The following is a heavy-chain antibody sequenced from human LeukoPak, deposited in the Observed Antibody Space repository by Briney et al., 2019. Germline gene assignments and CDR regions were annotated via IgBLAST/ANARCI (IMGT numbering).Heavy chain of an antibody. CDR2: INHSGYT. D-gene: IGHD4-17*01. CDR1: GVSFNDYY. Sequence: SETLSLTCAVSGVSFNDYYWSWVRQPPGKGLEWIGEINHSGYTNDSPSLKSRVTLSIDTSRKQFSLNLRSVTVADTGIYYCTRMTTGHDYWGQGTLVSVSS. V-gene: IGHV4-34*01. J-gene: IGHJ4*02. CDR3: TRMTTGHDY.